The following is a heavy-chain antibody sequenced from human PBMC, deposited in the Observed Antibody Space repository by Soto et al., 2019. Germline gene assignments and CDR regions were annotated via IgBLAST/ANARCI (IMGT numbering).Heavy chain of an antibody. Sequence: GGSLRLSCAAFGFTFSSYWMHWVRQAPGKGLVWVSRINSDGSSTSYADSVKGRFTISRDNAKNTLYLQMNSLRAEDTAVYYCARDIAAAGTVYYYYGMDVWGQGTTVTVSS. CDR2: INSDGSST. CDR1: GFTFSSYW. J-gene: IGHJ6*02. V-gene: IGHV3-74*01. D-gene: IGHD6-13*01. CDR3: ARDIAAAGTVYYYYGMDV.